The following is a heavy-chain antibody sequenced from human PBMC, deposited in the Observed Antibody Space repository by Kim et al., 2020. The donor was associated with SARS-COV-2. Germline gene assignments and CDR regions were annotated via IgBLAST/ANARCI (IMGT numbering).Heavy chain of an antibody. CDR1: GGSISSYY. D-gene: IGHD3-22*01. V-gene: IGHV4-59*13. J-gene: IGHJ1*01. Sequence: SETLSLTCTVSGGSISSYYWSWIRQPPGKGLEWIGYIYYSGSTNYNPSLKSRVTISVDTSKNQFSLKLSSVTAADTAVYYCARVLYDSSGTILHPRMTFQPRAQGTLVTVPS. CDR3: ARVLYDSSGTILHPRMTFQP. CDR2: IYYSGST.